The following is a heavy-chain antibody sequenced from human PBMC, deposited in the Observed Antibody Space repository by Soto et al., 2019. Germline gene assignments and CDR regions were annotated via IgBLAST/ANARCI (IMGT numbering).Heavy chain of an antibody. J-gene: IGHJ4*02. CDR1: GFTFSSYS. CDR2: ISSSGSTV. Sequence: GGSLRLSCAASGFTFSSYSMNWVRQAPGKGLEWVSYISSSGSTVYYADSVKGRFTISRDNAKNSLYLQMNSLRAEDTAVYYCARDLRGYSGSMYYFDYWGQGTLVTVSS. V-gene: IGHV3-48*01. D-gene: IGHD5-12*01. CDR3: ARDLRGYSGSMYYFDY.